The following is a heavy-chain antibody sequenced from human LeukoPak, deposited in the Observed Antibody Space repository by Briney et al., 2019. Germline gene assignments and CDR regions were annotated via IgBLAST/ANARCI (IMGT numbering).Heavy chain of an antibody. V-gene: IGHV3-30-3*01. CDR3: ARAPYVAAAGVGAPGFDY. CDR1: GFTFSSYA. CDR2: ISYDGSNK. D-gene: IGHD6-13*01. J-gene: IGHJ4*02. Sequence: GGSLRLSCGASGFTFSSYAMHWVRQAPGKGLEWVAVISYDGSNKYYADSVKGRFTISRDNSKNTLYLQMNSLRAEDTAVYYCARAPYVAAAGVGAPGFDYWGQGTLVTVSS.